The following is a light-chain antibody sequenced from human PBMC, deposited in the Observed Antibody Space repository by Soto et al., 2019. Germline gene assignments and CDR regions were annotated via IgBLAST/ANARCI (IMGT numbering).Light chain of an antibody. CDR3: QQYRSSPGT. CDR1: QSVSSSY. CDR2: GAS. Sequence: EIVLTQSPGTLSLSPGERATLSCRASQSVSSSYLAWYQQKPGQAPRLLIYGASSRDTGIPDRFSGSGSGSDFTLAISSLEPEDFAVYYCQQYRSSPGTFGQGNNVQIK. J-gene: IGKJ1*01. V-gene: IGKV3-20*01.